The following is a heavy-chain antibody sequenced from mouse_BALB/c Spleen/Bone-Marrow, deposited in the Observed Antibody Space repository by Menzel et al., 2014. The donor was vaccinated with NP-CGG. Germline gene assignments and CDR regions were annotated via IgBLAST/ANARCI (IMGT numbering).Heavy chain of an antibody. CDR1: GYTFTDTW. CDR3: ARDY. Sequence: QVQLQQSGAELAKPGASVKMSCKASGYTFTDTWIHWIKQRPGQGLEWIGYINPSTGYAEYNQNFKDKATLTVDKSSSTAYMQLSSLTSEGSAVYYCARDYWGQGTTLTVSS. CDR2: INPSTGYA. V-gene: IGHV1-7*01. J-gene: IGHJ2*01.